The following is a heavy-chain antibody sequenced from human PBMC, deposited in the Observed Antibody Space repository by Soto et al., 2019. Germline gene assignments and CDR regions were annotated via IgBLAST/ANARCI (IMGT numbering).Heavy chain of an antibody. V-gene: IGHV1-2*02. D-gene: IGHD3-10*01. Sequence: ASVKVSCKASGYTFTGYYMHWVRQAPGQGLEWMGWINPNSGGTNYAQKFQGRVTMTRATSISTAYIELSRLRSDDTAVDYCARCSNYYGSGSYSVYYFDYWGQGTLVTVSS. CDR3: ARCSNYYGSGSYSVYYFDY. CDR2: INPNSGGT. J-gene: IGHJ4*02. CDR1: GYTFTGYY.